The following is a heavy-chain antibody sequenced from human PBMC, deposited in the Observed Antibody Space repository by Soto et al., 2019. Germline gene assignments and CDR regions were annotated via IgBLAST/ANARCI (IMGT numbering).Heavy chain of an antibody. CDR3: ARANWYSEY. V-gene: IGHV4-59*11. CDR1: GGSISNHY. J-gene: IGHJ4*02. Sequence: QVQLQESGPGLVKPSETLSLTCTVSGGSISNHYWSWIRQPPGKGLEWIGYIYYNGNTNYNPSLKSRVTRAVDASKTQISLKLSSVTAGDTAVYYCARANWYSEYWGQGTLVTVSS. D-gene: IGHD7-27*01. CDR2: IYYNGNT.